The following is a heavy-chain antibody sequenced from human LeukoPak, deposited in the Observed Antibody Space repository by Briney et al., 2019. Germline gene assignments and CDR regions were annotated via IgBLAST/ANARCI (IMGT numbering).Heavy chain of an antibody. D-gene: IGHD2-2*01. CDR3: ARHEFLGSQLSP. J-gene: IGHJ5*02. CDR1: GGSISSYY. V-gene: IGHV4-34*01. CDR2: INHSGST. Sequence: SETLSLTCTVSGGSISSYYWSWIRQPPGKGLEWIGEINHSGSTNYNPSLKSRVTISVDTSKNQFSLKLSSVTAADTAVYYCARHEFLGSQLSPWGQGTLVTVSS.